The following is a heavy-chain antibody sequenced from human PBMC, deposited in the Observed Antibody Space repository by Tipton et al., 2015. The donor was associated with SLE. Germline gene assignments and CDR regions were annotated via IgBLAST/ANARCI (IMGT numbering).Heavy chain of an antibody. CDR3: ARREEYYYDSSGYYSD. J-gene: IGHJ4*02. CDR2: ISSSGSTI. D-gene: IGHD3-22*01. CDR1: GFTFDDYA. V-gene: IGHV3-11*04. Sequence: SLRLSCTASGFTFDDYAMYWVRQAPGKGLEWVSYISSSGSTIYYADSVKGRFTISRDNAKNSLYLQMNSLRAEDTAVYYCARREEYYYDSSGYYSDWGQGTLITVSS.